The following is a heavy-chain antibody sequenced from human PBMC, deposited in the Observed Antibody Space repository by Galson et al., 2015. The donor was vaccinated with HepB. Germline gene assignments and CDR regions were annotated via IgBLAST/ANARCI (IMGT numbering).Heavy chain of an antibody. CDR2: ISWDGANT. Sequence: SLRLSCAASGFTFDDYTMHWVCQAPGKGLEWVSLISWDGANTYYADSVKGRFTISRDNSKNSLYLQMNSLRTEDTALYYCAKAMGVTDHYFDYWGQGTLVTVSS. CDR1: GFTFDDYT. J-gene: IGHJ4*02. CDR3: AKAMGVTDHYFDY. D-gene: IGHD2-21*02. V-gene: IGHV3-43*01.